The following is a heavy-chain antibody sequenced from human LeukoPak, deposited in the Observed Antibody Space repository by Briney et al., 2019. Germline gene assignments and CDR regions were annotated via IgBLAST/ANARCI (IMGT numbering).Heavy chain of an antibody. J-gene: IGHJ4*02. Sequence: GGSLRLSCAASGFTFSSYAMSWVRQAPGKGLEWVSAISGSGGSTYYADSVKGRFTISRDNSKNTLYLQMNSLGAEDTAVYYCANQYCGGDCPIPYWGQGTLVTVSS. CDR3: ANQYCGGDCPIPY. D-gene: IGHD2-21*02. CDR2: ISGSGGST. CDR1: GFTFSSYA. V-gene: IGHV3-23*01.